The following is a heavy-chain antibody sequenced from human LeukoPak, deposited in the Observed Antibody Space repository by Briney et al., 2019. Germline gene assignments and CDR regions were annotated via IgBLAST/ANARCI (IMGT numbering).Heavy chain of an antibody. J-gene: IGHJ4*02. CDR3: AKARRSREATPSDY. CDR1: GFTFDDYA. V-gene: IGHV3-9*01. CDR2: ISWNSGSI. D-gene: IGHD6-13*01. Sequence: GGSLRLSCAVSGFTFDDYAMHWVRQAPGKGLEWVSGISWNSGSIGYADSVKGRFTISRDNAKNSLYLQMNSLRAEDTALYYCAKARRSREATPSDYWGQGTLVTVSS.